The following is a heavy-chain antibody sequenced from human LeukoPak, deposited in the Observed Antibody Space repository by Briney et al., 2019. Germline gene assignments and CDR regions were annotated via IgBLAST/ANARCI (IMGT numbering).Heavy chain of an antibody. J-gene: IGHJ4*02. CDR2: ISGSGGST. CDR3: AKDLSGFHYYDSSGPDSFDY. Sequence: GGSLRLSCAASGFTFSSYAMSWVRQAPGKGLEWVSAISGSGGSTYYADSVKGRFTISRDNSKNTLYLQMNSLRAEDTAVYYCAKDLSGFHYYDSSGPDSFDYWGQGTLVTVSS. V-gene: IGHV3-23*01. CDR1: GFTFSSYA. D-gene: IGHD3-22*01.